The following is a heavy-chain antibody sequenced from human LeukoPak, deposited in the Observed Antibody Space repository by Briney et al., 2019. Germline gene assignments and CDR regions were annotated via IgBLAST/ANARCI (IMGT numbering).Heavy chain of an antibody. CDR1: GYSISSGYY. D-gene: IGHD3-10*01. Sequence: PSETLSLTCAVSGYSISSGYYWGWIRQPPGKGLEWIGIIYHSGKTFYKPSLKSRVTISVDTSKNQFSLKRSSVTAADTAVYYCARDTLWFGELLVDYWGQGALVTVSS. V-gene: IGHV4-38-2*02. CDR2: IYHSGKT. J-gene: IGHJ4*02. CDR3: ARDTLWFGELLVDY.